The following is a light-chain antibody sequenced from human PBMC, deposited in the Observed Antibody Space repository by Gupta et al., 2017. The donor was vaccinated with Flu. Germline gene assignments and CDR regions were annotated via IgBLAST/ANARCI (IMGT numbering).Light chain of an antibody. CDR3: QQEGSFPLT. V-gene: IGKV3-20*01. CDR2: GAS. CDR1: QSVRSSY. Sequence: GTLSLSPGERATLSCRASQSVRSSYLAWYQQKPGQAPRLLIYGASTRATGIPDRFSDSGSGTDFSLTISRLEPEDFAVYCCQQEGSFPLTFGGGTKVEIK. J-gene: IGKJ4*01.